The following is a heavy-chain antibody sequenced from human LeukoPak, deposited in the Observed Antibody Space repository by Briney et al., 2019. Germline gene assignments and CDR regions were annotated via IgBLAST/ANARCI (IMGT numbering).Heavy chain of an antibody. V-gene: IGHV3-30*03. D-gene: IGHD2-15*01. J-gene: IGHJ6*03. Sequence: GGSLRLSCAASGFTFPTYVIHWVRQAPGKGLEWVAVISQTGSIETYADSVGGRFSISRDNSDSTVYLQMNSLKTEDTAVYYCARDRAVALPTYFYYMDVWGKGTTVIVSS. CDR1: GFTFPTYV. CDR3: ARDRAVALPTYFYYMDV. CDR2: ISQTGSIE.